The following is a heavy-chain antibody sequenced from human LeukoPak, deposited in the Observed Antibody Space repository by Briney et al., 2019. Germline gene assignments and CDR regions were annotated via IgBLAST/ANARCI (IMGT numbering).Heavy chain of an antibody. J-gene: IGHJ6*02. CDR2: ITDTGGVT. V-gene: IGHV3-23*01. CDR3: TSPLDSLYYYGMDV. CDR1: GFTFSSYA. Sequence: GGSLRLSCAASGFTFSSYAMSWVRQAPGKGLEWVSAITDTGGVTYYADSVKGRFTISRDKSKNTAYLQMNSLRTDDTAVHYCTSPLDSLYYYGMDVWGQGTTVTVSS. D-gene: IGHD3-22*01.